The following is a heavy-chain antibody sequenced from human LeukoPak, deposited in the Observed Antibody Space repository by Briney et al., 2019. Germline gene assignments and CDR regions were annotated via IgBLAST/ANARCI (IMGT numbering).Heavy chain of an antibody. J-gene: IGHJ4*02. Sequence: GASVKVSCKASGYTFTGYYMHWVRQAPGQGLEWMGWINPNSGGANYAQKFQGRVTMTRDTSISTAYMELSRLRSDDTAVYYCARVFSSGWYLGAPRDYWGQGTLVTVSS. V-gene: IGHV1-2*02. CDR3: ARVFSSGWYLGAPRDY. CDR1: GYTFTGYY. CDR2: INPNSGGA. D-gene: IGHD6-19*01.